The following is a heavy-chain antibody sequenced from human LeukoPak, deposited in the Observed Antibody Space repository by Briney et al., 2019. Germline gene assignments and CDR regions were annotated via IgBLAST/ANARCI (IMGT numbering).Heavy chain of an antibody. D-gene: IGHD4-11*01. J-gene: IGHJ4*02. CDR2: ISGSGGNT. V-gene: IGHV3-23*01. Sequence: GGSLRLSCAASGFTFSTYVMSWVRQAPGKGLAWVSGISGSGGNTYYADSVKGRFTISRDNSKNTLYLQMNSLRAEDTAVYYCAKNSLLVETTYSFYNWGQGTLVTVSS. CDR3: AKNSLLVETTYSFYN. CDR1: GFTFSTYV.